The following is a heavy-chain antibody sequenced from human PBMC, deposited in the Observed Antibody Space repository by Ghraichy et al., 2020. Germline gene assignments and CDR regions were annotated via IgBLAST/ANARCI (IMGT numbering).Heavy chain of an antibody. CDR1: GFTFSSYA. CDR2: ISGSGGST. J-gene: IGHJ6*02. D-gene: IGHD6-6*01. CDR3: AKDPRGPARRRGNYYYYYGMDV. V-gene: IGHV3-23*01. Sequence: GGSLRLSCAASGFTFSSYAMSWVRQAPGKGLEWVSAISGSGGSTYYADSVKGRFTISRDNSKNTLYLQMNSLRAEDTAVYYCAKDPRGPARRRGNYYYYYGMDVWGQGTTVTVSS.